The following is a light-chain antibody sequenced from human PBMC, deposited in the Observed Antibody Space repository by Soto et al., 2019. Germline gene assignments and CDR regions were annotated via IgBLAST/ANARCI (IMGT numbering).Light chain of an antibody. CDR3: SSYPRSSTLV. Sequence: QSALTQPASVSGSPGQSITISCTGTSSDVGGYNYVSWYQQHPGIAPKLMISEVSNRPSGVSNRFSGSKSGNTASLTISGIQAEDEADYSRSSYPRSSTLVFGGGTKLTVL. J-gene: IGLJ2*01. V-gene: IGLV2-14*01. CDR1: SSDVGGYNY. CDR2: EVS.